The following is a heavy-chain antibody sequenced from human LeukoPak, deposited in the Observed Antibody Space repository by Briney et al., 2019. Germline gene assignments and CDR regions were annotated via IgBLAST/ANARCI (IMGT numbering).Heavy chain of an antibody. D-gene: IGHD6-19*01. CDR2: INHSGST. J-gene: IGHJ4*02. CDR1: DVSFSGYY. Sequence: PSETLCLTCAVYDVSFSGYYWSWIRQPPGKGLEWIGEINHSGSTNYNPSPTSRVTISVDTSKNQFSLKLSYVTAADTAVYYCARGYSSYDYWGQGTLVTVSS. CDR3: ARGYSSYDY. V-gene: IGHV4-34*01.